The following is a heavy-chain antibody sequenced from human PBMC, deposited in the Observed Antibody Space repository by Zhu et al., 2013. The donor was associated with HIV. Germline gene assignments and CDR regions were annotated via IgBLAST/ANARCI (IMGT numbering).Heavy chain of an antibody. CDR2: IIPIFGTA. J-gene: IGHJ6*02. V-gene: IGHV1-69*06. Sequence: QVQLVQSGAEVKKPGSSVKVSCKASGGTFSSYAISWVRQAPGQGLEWMGGIIPIFGTANYAQKFQGRVTITADKSTSTAYMELSSLRSEDTAVYYCATESDSQRVYYYYGMDVWGQGTTVTVSS. CDR3: ATESDSQRVYYYYGMDV. CDR1: GGTFSSYA.